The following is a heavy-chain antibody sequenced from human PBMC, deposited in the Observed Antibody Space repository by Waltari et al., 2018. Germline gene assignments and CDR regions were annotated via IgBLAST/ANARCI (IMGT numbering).Heavy chain of an antibody. CDR3: AREKAAADIDY. J-gene: IGHJ4*02. CDR2: INHSGST. V-gene: IGHV4-34*01. Sequence: QVQLQQWGAGLLKPSATLSLPCAVYGGSFSGSYWTWIRQPPGKGLEWIGEINHSGSTNYNPFLKSRVTISVDTSKNQFSLKLSSVTAADTAEYYCAREKAAADIDYWGQGTLVTVSS. CDR1: GGSFSGSY. D-gene: IGHD6-13*01.